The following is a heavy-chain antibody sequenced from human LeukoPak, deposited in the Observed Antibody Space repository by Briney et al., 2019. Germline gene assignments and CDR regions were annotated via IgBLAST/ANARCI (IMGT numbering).Heavy chain of an antibody. CDR2: ISGSGGST. J-gene: IGHJ5*02. CDR3: ANGKGVAVAVGT. Sequence: QSGGSLRLSCAASGFTFSNYAMSWVRQAPGKGLEWVSVISGSGGSTYYADSVKGRFTISRDKSKNTLYLQMNSLRAEDTAVYYCANGKGVAVAVGTWGQGTLATVSS. D-gene: IGHD6-19*01. V-gene: IGHV3-23*01. CDR1: GFTFSNYA.